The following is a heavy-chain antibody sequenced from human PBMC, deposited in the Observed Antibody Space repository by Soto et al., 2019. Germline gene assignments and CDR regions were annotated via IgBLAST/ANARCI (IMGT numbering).Heavy chain of an antibody. CDR3: AKTQTFNGYYGGFDA. Sequence: GGSLRLSCAATGFSFAGYALTWVRQAPGKGLEWLSAVSGGGASTYYADSVRGRFSISIDVSGNMIYLQLNRLTAGDTATYYCAKTQTFNGYYGGFDAWGQGTRVTVSS. J-gene: IGHJ4*02. V-gene: IGHV3-23*01. D-gene: IGHD3-3*01. CDR1: GFSFAGYA. CDR2: VSGGGAST.